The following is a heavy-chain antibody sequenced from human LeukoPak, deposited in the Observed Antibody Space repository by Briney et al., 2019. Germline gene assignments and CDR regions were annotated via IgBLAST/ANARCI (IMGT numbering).Heavy chain of an antibody. V-gene: IGHV1-69*04. J-gene: IGHJ4*02. D-gene: IGHD3-16*02. CDR1: GGTFSSYA. CDR3: ARERELSLYLPDY. Sequence: SVKVSCKASGGTFSSYAISWVRQAPGQGLEWMGRIIPILGIANYAQKFQGRVTITADKSTSTAYMELSSLRSEDTAVYYCARERELSLYLPDYWGQGTLVTVSS. CDR2: IIPILGIA.